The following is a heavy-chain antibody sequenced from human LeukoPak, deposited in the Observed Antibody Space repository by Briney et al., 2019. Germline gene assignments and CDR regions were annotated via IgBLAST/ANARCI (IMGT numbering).Heavy chain of an antibody. Sequence: ASVKLSCKASGYTFTGYYMHWVRQAPGQGLEWMGWINPNSGGTSYAQKFQGRVTMTRDTSISTAYMELSRLRSDDTAVYYCARAAVYGSGSYTFDYWGQGTLVTVSS. D-gene: IGHD3-10*01. J-gene: IGHJ4*02. CDR3: ARAAVYGSGSYTFDY. V-gene: IGHV1-2*02. CDR1: GYTFTGYY. CDR2: INPNSGGT.